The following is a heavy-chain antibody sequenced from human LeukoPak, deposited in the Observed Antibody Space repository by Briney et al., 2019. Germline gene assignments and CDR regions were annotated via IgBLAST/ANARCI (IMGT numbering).Heavy chain of an antibody. CDR1: GFTFSSYE. J-gene: IGHJ6*03. CDR2: ISSSGSTI. V-gene: IGHV3-48*03. D-gene: IGHD1-26*01. CDR3: ARDPYSGGYGDYYYYYMDV. Sequence: AGGSLRLSCAASGFTFSSYEMNWVRQAPGKGLEWVSYISSSGSTIYYADSVKGRFTISRDNAKNSLYLQINSLRAEDTAVYYCARDPYSGGYGDYYYYYMDVWGKGTTVTISS.